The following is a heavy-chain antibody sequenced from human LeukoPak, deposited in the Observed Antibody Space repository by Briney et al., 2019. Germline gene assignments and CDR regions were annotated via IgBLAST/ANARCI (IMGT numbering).Heavy chain of an antibody. CDR3: ARVDYYDTHYGMDV. CDR2: IKQDGSEK. V-gene: IGHV3-7*01. CDR1: GFTFSSYC. Sequence: HPGGSLRLSCAASGFTFSSYCMSWVRQAPGKGLEWVANIKQDGSEKYYVDSVKGRFTISRDNAKNSLYLQMNSLRAEDTAVYYCARVDYYDTHYGMDVWGQGTTVTVSS. J-gene: IGHJ6*02. D-gene: IGHD3-22*01.